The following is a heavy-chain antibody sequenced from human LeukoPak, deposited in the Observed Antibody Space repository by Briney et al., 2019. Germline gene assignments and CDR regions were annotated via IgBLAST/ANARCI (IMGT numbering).Heavy chain of an antibody. Sequence: ASVKVSCKASGYTFTSYAMHWVRQAPGQRLEWMGWINAGNGNTKYSQKFQGRVTITRDTSASTAYMELSSLRSEDTAVYYCASQLFGGVIVHYYGMDVWGKGTTVTVSS. D-gene: IGHD3-16*02. J-gene: IGHJ6*04. CDR2: INAGNGNT. CDR3: ASQLFGGVIVHYYGMDV. CDR1: GYTFTSYA. V-gene: IGHV1-3*01.